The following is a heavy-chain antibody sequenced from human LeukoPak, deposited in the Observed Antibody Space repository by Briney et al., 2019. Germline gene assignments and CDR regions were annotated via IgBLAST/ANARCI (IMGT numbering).Heavy chain of an antibody. V-gene: IGHV4-34*01. Sequence: PSETLSLTCAVYGGSFSGYYWSWIRQPPGKGLEWIGEINHSGSTNYNPSLKSRVTISVDTPKNQFSLKLSSVTAADTAVYYCARGLRGRTAAGRPNWFDPWGQGTLVTVSS. CDR3: ARGLRGRTAAGRPNWFDP. CDR2: INHSGST. J-gene: IGHJ5*02. CDR1: GGSFSGYY. D-gene: IGHD6-13*01.